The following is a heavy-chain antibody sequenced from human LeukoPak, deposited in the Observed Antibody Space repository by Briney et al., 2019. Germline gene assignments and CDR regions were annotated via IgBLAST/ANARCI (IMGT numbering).Heavy chain of an antibody. CDR2: ISWNSGNI. Sequence: GGSLRLSCATSGFTFGDSAMNWVRLTPGKGLEWVSGISWNSGNIGYADSVTGRFTISRDNAKNSLYLQMNGLRAEDTALYYCAKDLTSGHYYYYGLDVWGQGTTVTVSS. CDR1: GFTFGDSA. V-gene: IGHV3-9*01. CDR3: AKDLTSGHYYYYGLDV. D-gene: IGHD6-19*01. J-gene: IGHJ6*02.